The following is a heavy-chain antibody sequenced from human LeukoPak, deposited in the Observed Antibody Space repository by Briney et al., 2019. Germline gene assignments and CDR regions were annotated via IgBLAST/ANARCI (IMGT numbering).Heavy chain of an antibody. CDR3: ARVSAVIPAAIAESFHH. Sequence: SLKLSCKASGVTFSSYAISWVRQAPGQGLEWMGRIIPILGIANYAQKFKGRVTITADKSTTTAYMELSSLRSEDTAVYYCARVSAVIPAAIAESFHHWGQGTLVTVSS. CDR1: GVTFSSYA. D-gene: IGHD2-2*02. J-gene: IGHJ1*01. CDR2: IIPILGIA. V-gene: IGHV1-69*04.